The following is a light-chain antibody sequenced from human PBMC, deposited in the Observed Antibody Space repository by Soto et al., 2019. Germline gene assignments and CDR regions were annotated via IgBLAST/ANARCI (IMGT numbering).Light chain of an antibody. CDR3: SSYASRSTLV. J-gene: IGLJ2*01. V-gene: IGLV2-14*03. CDR1: SSDVGGYSY. Sequence: QSALTQPASVSGSPGQSITISCTGTSSDVGGYSYVSWYQQHPGKAPKRIIYDVSNRPSGVSNRFSGYKSGNTASLTIYGLQAEDEADYYCSSYASRSTLVFGGGTKLT. CDR2: DVS.